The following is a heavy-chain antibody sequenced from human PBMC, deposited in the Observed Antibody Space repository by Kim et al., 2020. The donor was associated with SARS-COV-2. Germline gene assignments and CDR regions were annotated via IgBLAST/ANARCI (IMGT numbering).Heavy chain of an antibody. Sequence: SETLSLTCAVSGGSISSSNWWSWVRQPPGKGLEWIGEIYHSGSTNYNPSLKSRVTISVDKSKNQFSLKLSSVTAADTAVYYCAGEAVVPAAPKYYYYYGMDVWGQGTTVTVSS. J-gene: IGHJ6*02. CDR1: GGSISSSNW. V-gene: IGHV4-4*02. CDR3: AGEAVVPAAPKYYYYYGMDV. CDR2: IYHSGST. D-gene: IGHD2-2*01.